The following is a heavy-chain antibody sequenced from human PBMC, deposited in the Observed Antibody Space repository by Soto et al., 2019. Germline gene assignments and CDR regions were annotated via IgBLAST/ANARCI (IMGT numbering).Heavy chain of an antibody. V-gene: IGHV1-69*01. CDR1: GGSFSSYA. D-gene: IGHD6-13*01. Sequence: QVQLVQSGAEVKKPGSSVKVSCNASGGSFSSYAISWVRQAPGQGLEWMGGIIPIVGTGNYAQNFQGRVTITADESTSTAYMELSSLRSEDTAMYYCARDLRAAGRPGMDVWGQGTTVTVSS. CDR3: ARDLRAAGRPGMDV. CDR2: IIPIVGTG. J-gene: IGHJ6*02.